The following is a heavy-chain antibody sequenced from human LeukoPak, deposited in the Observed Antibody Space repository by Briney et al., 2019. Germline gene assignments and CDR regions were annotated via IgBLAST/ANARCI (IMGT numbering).Heavy chain of an antibody. CDR1: GGTFSSYA. D-gene: IGHD3-22*01. V-gene: IGHV1-69*06. Sequence: GASVKVSCKASGGTFSSYAISWVRQAPGQGLEWMGGIIPIFGTANYARKFQGRVTITADKSTSTAYMELSSLRSEDTAVYYCAREGDSSAIEPDYFDYWGQGTLVTVSS. CDR2: IIPIFGTA. CDR3: AREGDSSAIEPDYFDY. J-gene: IGHJ4*02.